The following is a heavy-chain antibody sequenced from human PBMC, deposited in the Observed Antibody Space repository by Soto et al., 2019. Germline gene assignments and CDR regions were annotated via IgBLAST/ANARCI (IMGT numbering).Heavy chain of an antibody. Sequence: VHLVESGGGLVQPGGSLRLSCAASGFNFSNHWMHWVRQRPGEGLVWVSRITSDGKSKAYAESVKGRFAISRDNAKNTLYLQMNGLTAEYTAVYYCARESGDWPLNWFDPWGQGTLVTVSS. V-gene: IGHV3-74*01. CDR3: ARESGDWPLNWFDP. CDR1: GFNFSNHW. CDR2: ITSDGKSK. J-gene: IGHJ5*02. D-gene: IGHD2-21*02.